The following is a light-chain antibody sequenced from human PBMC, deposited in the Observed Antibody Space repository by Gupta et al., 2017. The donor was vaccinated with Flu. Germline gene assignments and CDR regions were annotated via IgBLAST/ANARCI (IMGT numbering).Light chain of an antibody. Sequence: ATLSVSPGERATLSCRASQSVSSNLAWYQQKPGQAPRLLIYGASNRATGIPARFSGSGSGTEFTLTISSLQSEDFAVYYCQQYNNWPPGTFGQGTXVEIK. CDR1: QSVSSN. CDR3: QQYNNWPPGT. J-gene: IGKJ1*01. CDR2: GAS. V-gene: IGKV3-15*01.